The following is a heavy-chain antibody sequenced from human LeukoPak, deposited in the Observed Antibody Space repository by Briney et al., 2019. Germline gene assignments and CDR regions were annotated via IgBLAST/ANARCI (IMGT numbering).Heavy chain of an antibody. CDR1: GYTLTELS. CDR3: ATPIGVVGGRNFDY. Sequence: ASMKVSCTVSGYTLTELSMHWVRQAPGKGLEWMGGFDPEDGETIYAQKFLGRVTMTEDTSTDTAYMELSSLRSEDTAVYYCATPIGVVGGRNFDYWGQGTLVTVSS. V-gene: IGHV1-24*01. J-gene: IGHJ4*02. CDR2: FDPEDGET. D-gene: IGHD1-26*01.